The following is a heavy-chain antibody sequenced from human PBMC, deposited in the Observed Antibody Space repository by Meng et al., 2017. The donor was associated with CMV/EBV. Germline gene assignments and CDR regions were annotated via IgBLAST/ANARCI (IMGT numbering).Heavy chain of an antibody. CDR3: ARGGLYYYDSSGHFDY. CDR1: GGYISESN. Sequence: ESGPGLVKPSGTLSPTCTVSGGYISESNWICIGTPAGKGMEWIGRTYPRGCTNYNPSLKSRVTMSVDTSKNQFSLKLSSVTAADTAVYYCARGGLYYYDSSGHFDYWGQGTLVTVSS. J-gene: IGHJ4*02. V-gene: IGHV4-4*07. D-gene: IGHD3-22*01. CDR2: TYPRGCT.